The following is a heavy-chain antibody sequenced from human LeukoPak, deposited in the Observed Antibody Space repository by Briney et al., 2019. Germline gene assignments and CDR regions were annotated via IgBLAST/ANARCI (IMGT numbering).Heavy chain of an antibody. CDR2: ISYSGST. CDR1: GGSISSYY. J-gene: IGHJ4*02. D-gene: IGHD4-17*01. Sequence: SETLSLTCTVSGGSISSYYWSWIRQPPGKELEWIGYISYSGSTNYSPSLKSRVTISLDTSRDQFSLELGSVTAADTAVYYCARRTSDYGYYGHYFDYWGRGTLVTVSS. V-gene: IGHV4-59*12. CDR3: ARRTSDYGYYGHYFDY.